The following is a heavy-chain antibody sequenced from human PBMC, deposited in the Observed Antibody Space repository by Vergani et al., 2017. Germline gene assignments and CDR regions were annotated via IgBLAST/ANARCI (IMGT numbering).Heavy chain of an antibody. CDR3: ARSPYQLLYVGYFDY. D-gene: IGHD2-2*02. CDR2: ISYDGSNK. J-gene: IGHJ4*02. CDR1: GFTFSSYA. V-gene: IGHV3-30-3*01. Sequence: VQLVESGGGLIQPGRSLRLSCAASGFTFSSYAMHWVRQAPGKGLEWVAVISYDGSNKYYADSVKGRFTISRDNSKNTLYLQMNSLRAEDTAVYYCARSPYQLLYVGYFDYWGQGTLVTVSS.